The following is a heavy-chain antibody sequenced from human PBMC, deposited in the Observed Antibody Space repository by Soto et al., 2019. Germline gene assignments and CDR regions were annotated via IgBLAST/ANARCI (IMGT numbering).Heavy chain of an antibody. CDR1: GGSITSAGSF. CDR3: ARGGASSKWFAP. D-gene: IGHD2-15*01. V-gene: IGHV4-31*03. Sequence: QVHLQESGPGLLRPSQTLSLTCTVSGGSITSAGSFWSWIRQHPGKGPEWIAFIGYSGATSYNPSLASRVTISVDTSKSQFSLNLRSVNDADTAVYYCARGGASSKWFAPWGQGTLVTVSS. CDR2: IGYSGAT. J-gene: IGHJ5*02.